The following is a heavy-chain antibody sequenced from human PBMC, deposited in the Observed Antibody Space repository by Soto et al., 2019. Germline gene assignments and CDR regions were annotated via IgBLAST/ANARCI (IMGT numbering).Heavy chain of an antibody. CDR1: GFTFSSYA. CDR3: ASWYGGSRQLDY. J-gene: IGHJ4*02. D-gene: IGHD1-26*01. Sequence: QVQLVESGGGVVQPGRSLRLSCAASGFTFSSYAMHWVHQAPGKGLEWVAVISYDGSNKYYADSVKGRFTISRDNSKNTLYLQMNSLRAEDTAVYYCASWYGGSRQLDYWGQGTLVTVSS. CDR2: ISYDGSNK. V-gene: IGHV3-30-3*01.